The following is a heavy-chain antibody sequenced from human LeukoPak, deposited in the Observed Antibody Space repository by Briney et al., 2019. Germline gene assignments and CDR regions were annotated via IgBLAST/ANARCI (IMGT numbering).Heavy chain of an antibody. V-gene: IGHV4-59*08. CDR1: GGSISSYY. CDR2: IYYSGST. D-gene: IGHD4-23*01. CDR3: ARHPVTPSYYYYGMDV. J-gene: IGHJ6*02. Sequence: SSETLSLTCTVSGGSISSYYWSWIRQPPGKGLEWIGYIYYSGSTNYNPSLKNRVTISVDTSKNQFSLKLSSVTAADTAVYYCARHPVTPSYYYYGMDVWGQGTTVTVSS.